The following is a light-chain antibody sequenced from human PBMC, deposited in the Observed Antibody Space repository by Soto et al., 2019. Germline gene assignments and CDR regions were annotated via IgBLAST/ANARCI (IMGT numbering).Light chain of an antibody. Sequence: QSVLTQPRSVSGSPGQSVTISCTGTSSDLGTYNYVSWYQQHPGTAPKLMIYDVSKRPSGVPDRFSGSRSGNTASLAISGLQAEDEADYYCSSYAGSYTLVFGGGTKLTVL. V-gene: IGLV2-11*01. CDR3: SSYAGSYTLV. CDR1: SSDLGTYNY. J-gene: IGLJ2*01. CDR2: DVS.